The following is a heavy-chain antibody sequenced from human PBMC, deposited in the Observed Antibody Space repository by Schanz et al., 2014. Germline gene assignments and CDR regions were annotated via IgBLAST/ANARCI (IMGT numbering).Heavy chain of an antibody. CDR1: GITFSSHS. CDR3: LAPDYGMDV. J-gene: IGHJ6*02. V-gene: IGHV3-23*01. Sequence: PGGSLRLSCAASGITFSSHSFNWVRQAPGKGLEWVSALSEGGGGTHYADSVRGRFTISSDSSKNTLYLQMTSLRAEDTAVYYCLAPDYGMDVWGQGTTVTVSS. CDR2: LSEGGGGT.